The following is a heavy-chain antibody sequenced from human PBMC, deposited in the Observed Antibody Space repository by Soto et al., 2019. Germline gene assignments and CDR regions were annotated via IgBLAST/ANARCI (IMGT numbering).Heavy chain of an antibody. V-gene: IGHV3-53*02. Sequence: EVQLVETGGGLIQPGGSLRLSCAASGFTVSSNYMSWVRQAPGKGLEWVSVIYSGGSTYYADSVKGRFTISRDNSKNTLYLQMNSLRAEDTAVYYCARGLGPGRFAHPQDYWGQGTLVTVSS. D-gene: IGHD3-10*01. CDR1: GFTVSSNY. CDR2: IYSGGST. CDR3: ARGLGPGRFAHPQDY. J-gene: IGHJ4*02.